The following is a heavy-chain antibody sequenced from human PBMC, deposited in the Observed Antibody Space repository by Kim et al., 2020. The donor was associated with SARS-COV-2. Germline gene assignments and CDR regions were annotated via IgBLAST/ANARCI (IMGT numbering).Heavy chain of an antibody. CDR3: ASDIAAAGRVGYYFDY. V-gene: IGHV4-4*07. J-gene: IGHJ4*02. D-gene: IGHD6-13*01. Sequence: SLKSRVTMSVDTSKNQFSLKLSSVTAADTAVYYCASDIAAAGRVGYYFDYWGQGTLVTVSS.